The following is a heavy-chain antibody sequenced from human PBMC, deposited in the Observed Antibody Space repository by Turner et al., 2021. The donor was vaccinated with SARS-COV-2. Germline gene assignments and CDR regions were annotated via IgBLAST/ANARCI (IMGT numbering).Heavy chain of an antibody. CDR1: GFTFSSYG. Sequence: QVQLVASGGGVVQPGRSLRLSCAASGFTFSSYGMHWVRQAPGKGLEWVAVISYDGNNKFYADSVKGRFTISRGNSKNTLYLQMNSLRAEDTAVYYCAKGFGDYVDYWGQGTLVTVSS. CDR3: AKGFGDYVDY. V-gene: IGHV3-30*18. D-gene: IGHD3-16*01. CDR2: ISYDGNNK. J-gene: IGHJ4*02.